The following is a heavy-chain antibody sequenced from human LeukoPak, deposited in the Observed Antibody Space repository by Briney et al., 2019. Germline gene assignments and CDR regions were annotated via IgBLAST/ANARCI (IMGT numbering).Heavy chain of an antibody. D-gene: IGHD5-12*01. CDR3: TKSSGYDSYVNY. CDR1: GYTFTSYA. CDR2: INAGNGNT. Sequence: GASVKVSCKASGYTFTSYAMHWVRQAPGQRLEWMGWINAGNGNTKYSQKFQGRVTITRDTSASTAYMELSSLRSEDTAVYYCTKSSGYDSYVNYWGQGTLVTVSS. V-gene: IGHV1-3*01. J-gene: IGHJ4*02.